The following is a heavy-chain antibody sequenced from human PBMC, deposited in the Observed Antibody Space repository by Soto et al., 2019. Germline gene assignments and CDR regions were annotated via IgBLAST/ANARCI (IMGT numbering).Heavy chain of an antibody. V-gene: IGHV4-31*03. Sequence: QVQLQESGPGLVKPSQTLSLTCTVSGGSICSGGYYWSWIRQHPGKGLEWIGYIYYSGSTYYNPSLKSRVTISVDTSKNQFSLKLSSVTAADTAVYYCARGLYNWNYFDYWGQGTLVTVSS. J-gene: IGHJ4*02. CDR3: ARGLYNWNYFDY. CDR2: IYYSGST. D-gene: IGHD1-20*01. CDR1: GGSICSGGYY.